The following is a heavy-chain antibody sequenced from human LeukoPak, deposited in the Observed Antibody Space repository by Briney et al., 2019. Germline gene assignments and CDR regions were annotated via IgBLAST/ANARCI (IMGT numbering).Heavy chain of an antibody. CDR1: GGSFSGYY. CDR2: INHSGST. V-gene: IGHV4-34*01. J-gene: IGHJ5*02. Sequence: PSETLSLTCAVYGGSFSGYYWSWIRQPPGKGLEWIGEINHSGSTNYSQSLKSRVSISVDTSKNQFSLKLSSVTAADTAVYYCARGESTAMARGWTNWFDPWGQGTLVTVSS. CDR3: ARGESTAMARGWTNWFDP. D-gene: IGHD5-18*01.